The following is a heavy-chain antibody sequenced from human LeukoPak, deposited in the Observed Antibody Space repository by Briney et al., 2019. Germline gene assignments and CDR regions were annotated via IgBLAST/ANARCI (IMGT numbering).Heavy chain of an antibody. Sequence: PSETLSLTCTVSGGSISSYYWSWIRQPPGKGLEWIGYIYYSGSTNYNPSLKSRVTISVDTSKNQFSLKLSSVTAADTAVYYCARGGGYCSGGSSDEHFQHWGQGTLVTVSS. CDR1: GGSISSYY. CDR3: ARGGGYCSGGSSDEHFQH. V-gene: IGHV4-59*01. D-gene: IGHD2-15*01. J-gene: IGHJ1*01. CDR2: IYYSGST.